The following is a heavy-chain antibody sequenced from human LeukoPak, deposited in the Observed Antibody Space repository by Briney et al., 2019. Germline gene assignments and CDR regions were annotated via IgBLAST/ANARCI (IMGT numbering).Heavy chain of an antibody. Sequence: ASVKVSCKASGYTFTSYDINWVRQATGQGLEWMGWMNPNSGNTGYAQKFQGRVTMTRNTSISTAYMELSSLRSEDTAVYYRARTGRGSSGWYGYYYGMDVWGQGTTVTVSS. J-gene: IGHJ6*02. CDR2: MNPNSGNT. CDR1: GYTFTSYD. V-gene: IGHV1-8*01. D-gene: IGHD6-19*01. CDR3: ARTGRGSSGWYGYYYGMDV.